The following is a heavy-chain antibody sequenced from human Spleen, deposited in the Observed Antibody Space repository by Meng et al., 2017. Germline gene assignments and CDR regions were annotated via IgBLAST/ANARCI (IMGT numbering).Heavy chain of an antibody. J-gene: IGHJ6*02. CDR2: IYYSGST. Sequence: QVQLQESGPGLVKPSHTLSLTCSISGDSITSAGYYWSWIRQPPGKGLEWIGHIYYSGSTYYNPSLKSRLTMSVDTSKNRFSLKLNSVTAADTAIYFCARDKVPAALYGMDVWGQGTTVTVSS. CDR3: ARDKVPAALYGMDV. V-gene: IGHV4-31*03. D-gene: IGHD2-2*01. CDR1: GDSITSAGYY.